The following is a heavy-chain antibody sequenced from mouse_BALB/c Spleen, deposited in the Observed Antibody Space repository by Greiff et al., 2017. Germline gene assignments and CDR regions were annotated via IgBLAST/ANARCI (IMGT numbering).Heavy chain of an antibody. D-gene: IGHD2-3*01. CDR3: ARDKVDGYYWYFDV. Sequence: EVKLVESGGGLVKPGGSLTLSCAASGFTFSDYYMYWVRQTPEKRLEWVATISDGGSYTYYPDSVKGRFTISRDNAKNNLYLQMSSLKSEDTAMYYCARDKVDGYYWYFDVWGAGTTVTVSS. V-gene: IGHV5-4*02. CDR2: ISDGGSYT. CDR1: GFTFSDYY. J-gene: IGHJ1*01.